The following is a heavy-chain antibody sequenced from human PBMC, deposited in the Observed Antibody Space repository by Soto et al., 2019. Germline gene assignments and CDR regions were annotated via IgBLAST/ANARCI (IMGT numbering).Heavy chain of an antibody. D-gene: IGHD3-3*01. Sequence: PSETLSLTCAVYGGSFSGYYWSWIRQPPGKGLEWIGEINHSGSTNYNPSLKSRVTISVDTSKNQFSLKLSSVTAADTAVYYCARPNYDFWSGYPGVYNWFDPWGQGTLVTVSS. CDR3: ARPNYDFWSGYPGVYNWFDP. V-gene: IGHV4-34*01. J-gene: IGHJ5*02. CDR1: GGSFSGYY. CDR2: INHSGST.